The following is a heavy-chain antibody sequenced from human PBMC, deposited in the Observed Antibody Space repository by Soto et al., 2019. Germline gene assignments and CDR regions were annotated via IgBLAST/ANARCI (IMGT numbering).Heavy chain of an antibody. D-gene: IGHD2-8*02. CDR1: GGSISSGGYS. CDR2: IYLSGST. Sequence: SETLSLTCAVSGGSISSGGYSWSWIRQPPGKGLEWIGYIYLSGSTYYNPSLKSRVTISVDRSKNQFSLKLSSVTAADTAVYYCARDTGTYYFDYWGQGTLVTVSS. J-gene: IGHJ4*02. CDR3: ARDTGTYYFDY. V-gene: IGHV4-30-2*01.